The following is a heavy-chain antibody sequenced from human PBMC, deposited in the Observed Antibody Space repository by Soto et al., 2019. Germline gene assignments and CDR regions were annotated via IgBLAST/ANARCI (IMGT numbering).Heavy chain of an antibody. CDR3: ARSREFDY. CDR2: IYPSGRA. Sequence: QVQLQESGPRLVTPSETLTLTCSLSGGSITNHYWGWIRQPPGKGLEFIGRIYPSGRAHYNPSLQSRVTMSVDTSKNQFSLKVNSVTAADTAIYYCARSREFDYWSQGTLVTVSS. V-gene: IGHV4-4*07. J-gene: IGHJ4*02. CDR1: GGSITNHY.